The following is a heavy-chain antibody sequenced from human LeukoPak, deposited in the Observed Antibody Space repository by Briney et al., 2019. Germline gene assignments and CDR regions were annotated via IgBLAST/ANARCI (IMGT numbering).Heavy chain of an antibody. D-gene: IGHD4-11*01. CDR3: ARGYSNYDGYYYYYMDV. V-gene: IGHV1-2*02. CDR2: INPNSGGT. J-gene: IGHJ6*03. Sequence: GASVKVSCKASGYTFTGYYMHWVRQAPGQGLGWMGWINPNSGGTNYAQKFQGRVTMTRDTSISTAYMELSRLRSDDTAVYYCARGYSNYDGYYYYYMDVWGKGTTVTVSS. CDR1: GYTFTGYY.